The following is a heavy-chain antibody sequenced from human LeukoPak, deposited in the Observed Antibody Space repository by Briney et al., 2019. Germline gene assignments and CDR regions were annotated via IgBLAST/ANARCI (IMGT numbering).Heavy chain of an antibody. D-gene: IGHD1-1*01. CDR1: GFTFSSYT. CDR2: ISSSSSYI. J-gene: IGHJ4*02. V-gene: IGHV3-21*01. Sequence: SGGSLRLSCAASGFTFSSYTMNWVRQAPGKGLEWGSYISSSSSYIYYADSVKGRFTISRDNAENSLYLQMNRLRVEDTAMYYCVRERTGVCDFWGQGALVTVSS. CDR3: VRERTGVCDF.